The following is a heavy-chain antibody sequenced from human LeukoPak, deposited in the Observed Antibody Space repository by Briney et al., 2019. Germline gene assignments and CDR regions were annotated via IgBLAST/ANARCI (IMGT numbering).Heavy chain of an antibody. D-gene: IGHD6-13*01. J-gene: IGHJ4*02. Sequence: ASVKVSCEASGGTFSSYAISWVRQAPGQGLEWMGGIIPIFGTANYAQKFQGRVTITADESTSTAYMELSSLRSEDTAVYYCAPLGSGTRDYWGQGTLVTVSS. CDR1: GGTFSSYA. V-gene: IGHV1-69*13. CDR2: IIPIFGTA. CDR3: APLGSGTRDY.